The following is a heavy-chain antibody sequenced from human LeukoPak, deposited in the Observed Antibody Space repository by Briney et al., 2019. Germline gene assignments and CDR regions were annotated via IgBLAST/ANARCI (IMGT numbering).Heavy chain of an antibody. CDR2: ISGSGGST. V-gene: IGHV3-23*01. J-gene: IGHJ4*02. Sequence: GGSLRLSCAASGFTFSSYGMSWVRQAPGKGLEWVSAISGSGGSTYYADSVKGRFTISRDNSKNTLYLQMNSLRAEDTAVYYCAKPNKYYYDSSGYYQLTMTWFDYWGQGTLVTVSS. D-gene: IGHD3-22*01. CDR1: GFTFSSYG. CDR3: AKPNKYYYDSSGYYQLTMTWFDY.